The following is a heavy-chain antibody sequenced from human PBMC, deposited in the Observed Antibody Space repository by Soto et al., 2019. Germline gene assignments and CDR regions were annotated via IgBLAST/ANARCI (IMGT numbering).Heavy chain of an antibody. J-gene: IGHJ4*02. CDR2: IYHSGST. Sequence: SETLSLTCAVSGGSISSGGYSWSWIRQPPGKGLEWIGYIYHSGSTYYNPSLKSRVTISVDTSKNQFSLKLSSVTAADTAVYYCARARGARYFDYWGQGTLVTVS. CDR3: ARARGARYFDY. CDR1: GGSISSGGYS. V-gene: IGHV4-30-2*05. D-gene: IGHD2-15*01.